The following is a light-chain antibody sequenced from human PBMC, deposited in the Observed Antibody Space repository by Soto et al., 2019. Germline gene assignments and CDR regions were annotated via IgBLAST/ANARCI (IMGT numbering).Light chain of an antibody. Sequence: QSVLTQPPSASGTPGQRVTISCSGSISDIGSNTVNWYQQLPGSAPQLLMYRNDQRPSGVPDRFSGSKSGTSASLAISGLQSEHEGDYYCATWDDSLNGPVFGGGTKLPVL. J-gene: IGLJ3*02. V-gene: IGLV1-44*01. CDR1: ISDIGSNT. CDR2: RND. CDR3: ATWDDSLNGPV.